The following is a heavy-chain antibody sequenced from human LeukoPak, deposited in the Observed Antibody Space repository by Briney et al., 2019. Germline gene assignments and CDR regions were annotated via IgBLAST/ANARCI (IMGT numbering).Heavy chain of an antibody. CDR2: MNPNTGHT. Sequence: ASVKVSCKTSGYTFTRYDINWVRQATGQRLEWMGWMNPNTGHTAYAPKFQGRVTFTRNTSVSTAYMELDILISEDTAVYFCARGGITGTDAEYYYYYMDVWGKGTTVTVSS. J-gene: IGHJ6*03. CDR1: GYTFTRYD. D-gene: IGHD1-7*01. V-gene: IGHV1-8*03. CDR3: ARGGITGTDAEYYYYYMDV.